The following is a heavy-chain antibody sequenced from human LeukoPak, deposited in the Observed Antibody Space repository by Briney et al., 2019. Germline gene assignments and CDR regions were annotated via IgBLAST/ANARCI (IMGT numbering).Heavy chain of an antibody. CDR1: GFTFSTYE. V-gene: IGHV3-48*03. D-gene: IGHD3-10*02. Sequence: GGSLRLSCEASGFTFSTYEMNWVRQTPGKGLEGVSCIGSSGSTIYYADSVKGLFTISRDNGKTSLYLHMNSLRAEDTAVYYCAELGITMIGGVWGKGTTVTISS. CDR2: IGSSGSTI. CDR3: AELGITMIGGV. J-gene: IGHJ6*04.